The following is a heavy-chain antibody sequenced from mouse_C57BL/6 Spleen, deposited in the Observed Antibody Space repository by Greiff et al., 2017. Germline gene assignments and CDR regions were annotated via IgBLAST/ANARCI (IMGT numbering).Heavy chain of an antibody. D-gene: IGHD2-4*01. CDR2: ISYDGSN. CDR3: AAYDYDRAWFAY. Sequence: EVQLVESGPGLVKPYQSLSLTCSVTGYSITSGYYWNWIRQFPGNKLEWMGYISYDGSNNYNPSLKNRISITRDTSKNQFFLKLNSVTTEDTATYFCAAYDYDRAWFAYWGQGTLVTVSA. V-gene: IGHV3-6*01. J-gene: IGHJ3*01. CDR1: GYSITSGYY.